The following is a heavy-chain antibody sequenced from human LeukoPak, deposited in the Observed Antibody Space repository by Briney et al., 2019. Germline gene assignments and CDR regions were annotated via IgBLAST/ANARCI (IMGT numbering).Heavy chain of an antibody. D-gene: IGHD5-18*01. CDR2: ISGSGGST. Sequence: GSLRLSCAASGFTFSSYAMSWVRQAPGKGLEWVSAISGSGGSTYYADSVKGRFTISRDNSKNTLYLQMNSLRAEDTAVYYCAKDDGGYSYGSQGYYFDYWGQGTLVTVSS. V-gene: IGHV3-23*01. CDR1: GFTFSSYA. J-gene: IGHJ4*02. CDR3: AKDDGGYSYGSQGYYFDY.